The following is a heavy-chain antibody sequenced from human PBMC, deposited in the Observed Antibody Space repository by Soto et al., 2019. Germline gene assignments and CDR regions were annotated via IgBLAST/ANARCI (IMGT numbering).Heavy chain of an antibody. Sequence: GRLFQLGLGVKSPGPRLRAPAKALGGTSGTYLFGGFRRPPGKGLGGRGGIIPIFGTANYAQKFQGRVTITADESTSTAYMELSSLRSEDTAVYYCARTWVGAASAYYYFDYWGQGTLVTVSS. D-gene: IGHD2-15*01. CDR3: ARTWVGAASAYYYFDY. V-gene: IGHV1-69*01. CDR1: GGTSGTYL. CDR2: IIPIFGTA. J-gene: IGHJ4*02.